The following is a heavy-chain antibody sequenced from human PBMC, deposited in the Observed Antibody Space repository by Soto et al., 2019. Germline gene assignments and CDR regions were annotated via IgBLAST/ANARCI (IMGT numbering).Heavy chain of an antibody. V-gene: IGHV1-2*04. J-gene: IGHJ4*02. D-gene: IGHD5-18*01. CDR3: ARALRGQLWLQIFDY. CDR1: GYTFTGYY. CDR2: INPNSGGA. Sequence: ASVKVSCKASGYTFTGYYMHWVRQAPGQGLEWMGWINPNSGGANYAQKFQGWVTMTRDTSISTAYMELSRLRSDDTAVYYCARALRGQLWLQIFDYWGQGTLVTVSS.